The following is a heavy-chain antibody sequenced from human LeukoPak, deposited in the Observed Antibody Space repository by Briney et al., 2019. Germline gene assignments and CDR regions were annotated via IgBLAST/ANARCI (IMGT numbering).Heavy chain of an antibody. Sequence: GRSLRLSCAATGFTFSSYGIHCVRQAAGNGLEWVAVIWYEVSNKYYADSVKGRSTISRHNSKNTLYLQMNSLRAEDTAVYYCARAGKAYYYDSSGYYPNYWGQGTLVSVSS. CDR3: ARAGKAYYYDSSGYYPNY. V-gene: IGHV3-33*01. J-gene: IGHJ4*02. CDR1: GFTFSSYG. D-gene: IGHD3-22*01. CDR2: IWYEVSNK.